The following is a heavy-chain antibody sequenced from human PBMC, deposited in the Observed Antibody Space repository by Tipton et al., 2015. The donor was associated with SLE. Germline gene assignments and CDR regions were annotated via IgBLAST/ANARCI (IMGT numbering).Heavy chain of an antibody. CDR2: IYYSGST. D-gene: IGHD3-10*01. CDR1: GGSISSSSYY. CDR3: ARLEGVTGYMDV. V-gene: IGHV4-39*07. J-gene: IGHJ6*03. Sequence: GLVKPSETLSLTCTVSGGSISSSSYYWGWIRQPPGKGLEWIGSIYYSGSTYYNPSPKSRVTISVDTSKNQFSLKLSSVTAADTAVYYCARLEGVTGYMDVWGKGTTVTVSS.